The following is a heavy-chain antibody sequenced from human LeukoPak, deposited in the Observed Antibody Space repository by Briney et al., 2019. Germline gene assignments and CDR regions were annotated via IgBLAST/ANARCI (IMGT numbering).Heavy chain of an antibody. Sequence: GGSLRLSCAASGFTFSSYSMNWVRQAPGEGLEWVSSISGSSSYIYYADSVKGRFTISRDNAKNSLYLQMNSLRAEDTAVYYCASGLYGSGSYLGDYWGQGTLVTVSS. CDR2: ISGSSSYI. D-gene: IGHD3-10*01. CDR3: ASGLYGSGSYLGDY. CDR1: GFTFSSYS. V-gene: IGHV3-21*01. J-gene: IGHJ4*02.